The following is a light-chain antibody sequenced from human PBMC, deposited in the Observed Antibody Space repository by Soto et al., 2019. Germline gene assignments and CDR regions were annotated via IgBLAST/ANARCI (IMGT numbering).Light chain of an antibody. Sequence: QLVLTQPPSVSGAPGQTVTISCTGSRTNIGAYYDVHWYQQLPGTAPKLLIYGNSNRPSGVPDRFSGSKSGTSASLAITGLQAEDEADYYCQSYDNSLSGSRVFGTGTKVTVL. J-gene: IGLJ1*01. CDR3: QSYDNSLSGSRV. CDR2: GNS. V-gene: IGLV1-40*01. CDR1: RTNIGAYYD.